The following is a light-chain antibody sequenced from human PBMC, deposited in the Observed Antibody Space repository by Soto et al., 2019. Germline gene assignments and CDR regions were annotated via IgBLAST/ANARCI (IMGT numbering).Light chain of an antibody. CDR3: QQTHSIPRT. CDR2: DAS. Sequence: DIPMTQSPSSLSASVGDRVTITCQASQDISNYLNWYQQKPGKAPKLLIYDASNLETGVPSRFSGSGSGTDFTFTISSLQPEDFATYYCQQTHSIPRTFGGGTKVQIK. V-gene: IGKV1-33*01. J-gene: IGKJ4*01. CDR1: QDISNY.